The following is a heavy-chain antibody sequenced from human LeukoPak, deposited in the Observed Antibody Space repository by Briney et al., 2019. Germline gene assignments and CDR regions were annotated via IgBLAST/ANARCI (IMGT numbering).Heavy chain of an antibody. V-gene: IGHV1-46*01. D-gene: IGHD1-26*01. Sequence: GASVKVSCKASGYTFTSYYMHWVRQAPGQGLEWMGIINPSGGSTSYAQKFQGRVTMTRDMSTSTVYMELSSLRSEDTAVYYCAGDFSVSPQWELFYYYYYMDVWGQGTLVTVSS. CDR2: INPSGGST. J-gene: IGHJ6*03. CDR3: AGDFSVSPQWELFYYYYYMDV. CDR1: GYTFTSYY.